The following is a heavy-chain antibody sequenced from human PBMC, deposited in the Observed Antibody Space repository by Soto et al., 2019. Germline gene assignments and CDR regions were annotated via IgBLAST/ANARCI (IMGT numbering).Heavy chain of an antibody. CDR3: AKEGEHSSGWANFDY. Sequence: EVQLLESGGGLVQPGGSLRLSCAASGFTFSSYAMSWVRQAPGKGLEWVSAISGSGVSTYYADSVKGRFTISRDNSQNTLYLQMSSLRAEDTAVYYCAKEGEHSSGWANFDYWGQGTLVTVSS. J-gene: IGHJ4*02. CDR2: ISGSGVST. CDR1: GFTFSSYA. D-gene: IGHD6-19*01. V-gene: IGHV3-23*01.